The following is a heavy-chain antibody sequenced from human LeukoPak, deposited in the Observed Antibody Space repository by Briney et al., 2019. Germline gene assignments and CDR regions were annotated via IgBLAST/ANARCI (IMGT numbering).Heavy chain of an antibody. CDR2: IYYSGST. D-gene: IGHD1-26*01. CDR1: GGSISSGGYY. J-gene: IGHJ4*02. V-gene: IGHV4-39*07. CDR3: AREEGIVGATDFDY. Sequence: SETLSLTCTVSGGSISSGGYYWGWIRQPPGKGLEWIGSIYYSGSTYYNPSLKSRVTISVDTSKNQFSLKLSSVTAADTAVYYCAREEGIVGATDFDYWGQGTLVTVSS.